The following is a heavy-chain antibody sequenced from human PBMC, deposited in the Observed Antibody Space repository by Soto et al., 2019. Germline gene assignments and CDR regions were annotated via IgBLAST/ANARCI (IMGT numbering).Heavy chain of an antibody. Sequence: ASVKVSCKASGYTFTGYYMHWVRQAPGQGLEWMGWINPNSGGTNYAQKFQGRVSMNRDTSISTAYMELSRLRSDDTAVYYCARAPYSSGWYYYGMDVWGQGTTVTVSS. CDR1: GYTFTGYY. CDR2: INPNSGGT. D-gene: IGHD6-19*01. J-gene: IGHJ6*02. V-gene: IGHV1-2*02. CDR3: ARAPYSSGWYYYGMDV.